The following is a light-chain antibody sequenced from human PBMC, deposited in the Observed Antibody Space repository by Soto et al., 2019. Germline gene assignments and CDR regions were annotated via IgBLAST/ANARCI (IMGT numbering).Light chain of an antibody. CDR3: AAWDDSRNGYV. V-gene: IGLV1-44*01. CDR2: SNN. J-gene: IGLJ1*01. Sequence: QSVLTQPPSASGTPGQRVTISCSGSSSNIGSNTVNWYQQLPGTAPKLLIYSNNQRPSGVPDRFSGSKSGTSASLAISGLQSEDEADDYCAAWDDSRNGYVFGTGTKLTVL. CDR1: SSNIGSNT.